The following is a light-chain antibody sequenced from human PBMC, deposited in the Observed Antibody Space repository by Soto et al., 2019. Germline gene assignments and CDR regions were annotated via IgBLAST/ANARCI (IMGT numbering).Light chain of an antibody. CDR1: QSVSSSSDNKNY. CDR2: WAS. V-gene: IGKV4-1*01. Sequence: DIVMTQSPDSLAVSLDERATINCKSSQSVSSSSDNKNYIAWYQQKPGQPPKLLIYWASTRESGVPDRFSGSGSGTEFTLTISSRQAEDVAVYYCQQHYSLPLTFAGGTKVEIK. J-gene: IGKJ4*01. CDR3: QQHYSLPLT.